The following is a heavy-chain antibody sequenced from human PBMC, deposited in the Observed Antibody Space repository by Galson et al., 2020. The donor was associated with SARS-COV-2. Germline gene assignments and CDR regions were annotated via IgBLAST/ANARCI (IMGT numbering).Heavy chain of an antibody. CDR2: IHTDGSST. Sequence: GGSLRLSCAASGFSFSTYWMQWVRQGPGKGLVWVSRIHTDGSSTRYADSVKGRFTISRDNAKNTLYLQMNSLRAEDTAVYYCARETAAAGDRYSDLWGRGTLVTVSS. J-gene: IGHJ2*01. D-gene: IGHD6-13*01. CDR1: GFSFSTYW. V-gene: IGHV3-74*01. CDR3: ARETAAAGDRYSDL.